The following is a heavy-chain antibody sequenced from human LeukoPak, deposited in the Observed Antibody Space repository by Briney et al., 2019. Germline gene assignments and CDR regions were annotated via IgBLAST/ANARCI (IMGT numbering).Heavy chain of an antibody. D-gene: IGHD3-22*01. CDR1: GGSISSSSYY. CDR2: IYYSGST. CDR3: ARQLISARSCYFY. V-gene: IGHV4-39*01. Sequence: PSETLSLTCTVSGGSISSSSYYWGWIRQPPGKGLEWIGSIYYSGSTYYNPSLKSRVTISVDTSKNQFSLKLSSVTAAATAVYFFARQLISARSCYFYWGQGTLVTGSS. J-gene: IGHJ4*01.